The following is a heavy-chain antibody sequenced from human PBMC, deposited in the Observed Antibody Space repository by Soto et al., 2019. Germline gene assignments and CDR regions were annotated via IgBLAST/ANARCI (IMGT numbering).Heavy chain of an antibody. CDR1: GLTFSNFA. CDR2: IGGSSGTT. D-gene: IGHD1-7*01. V-gene: IGHV3-23*01. CDR3: AKFKGFNWNYVFDY. J-gene: IGHJ4*02. Sequence: GGSLRLSCEVSGLTFSNFAMSWVRQAPGKGLEWASAIGGSSGTTFYADSVKGRFTISKDYAKSMLYLQMNSLRAEDTAVYYCAKFKGFNWNYVFDYWGQGVPVTVSS.